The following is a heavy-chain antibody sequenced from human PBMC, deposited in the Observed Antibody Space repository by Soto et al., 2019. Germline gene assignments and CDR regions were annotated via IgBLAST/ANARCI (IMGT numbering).Heavy chain of an antibody. D-gene: IGHD4-17*01. V-gene: IGHV3-21*01. CDR3: ARDSEAYGDYAPGGHGFDP. CDR2: ISSSSSYI. J-gene: IGHJ5*02. Sequence: GGSLRLSCAASGFTFSSYSMNWVRQAPGKGLEWVSSISSSSSYIYYADSVKGRFTISRDNAKNSLYLQMNSLRAEDTAVYYCARDSEAYGDYAPGGHGFDPWSEGTLVTVSS. CDR1: GFTFSSYS.